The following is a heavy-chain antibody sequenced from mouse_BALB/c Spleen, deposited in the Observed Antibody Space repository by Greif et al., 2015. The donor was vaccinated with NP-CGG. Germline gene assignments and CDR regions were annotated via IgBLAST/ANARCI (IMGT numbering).Heavy chain of an antibody. D-gene: IGHD2-4*01. CDR1: GFSLTSYG. J-gene: IGHJ4*01. V-gene: IGHV2-3*01. CDR3: AKPLSTMITTRGGYAMDY. CDR2: IWGDGST. Sequence: QVQLQQSGPGLVAPSQSLSITCTVSGFSLTSYGVSWVRQPPGKGLEWLGVIWGDGSTNYHSALISRLSISKDNSKSQVFLKLNSLQTDDTATYYCAKPLSTMITTRGGYAMDYWGRGTSVTVSS.